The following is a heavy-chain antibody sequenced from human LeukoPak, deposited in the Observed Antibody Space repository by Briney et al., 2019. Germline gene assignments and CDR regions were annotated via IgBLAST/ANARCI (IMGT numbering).Heavy chain of an antibody. CDR3: AKGTYCSGGSCYPRELGY. J-gene: IGHJ4*02. CDR1: GFTFSSYG. D-gene: IGHD2-15*01. CDR2: ISYDGSNK. Sequence: PGGSQRLSCAASGFTFSSYGMHWVRQAPGKGLEWVAVISYDGSNKYYADSVKGRFTISRDNSKNTLYLQMNSLRAEDTAVYYCAKGTYCSGGSCYPRELGYWGQGTLVTVSS. V-gene: IGHV3-30*18.